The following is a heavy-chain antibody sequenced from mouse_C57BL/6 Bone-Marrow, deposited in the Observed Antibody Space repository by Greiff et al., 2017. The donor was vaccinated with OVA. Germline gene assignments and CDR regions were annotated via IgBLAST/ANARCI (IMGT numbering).Heavy chain of an antibody. CDR1: GYTFTSYG. V-gene: IGHV1-81*01. CDR3: ARERIYYGYDGYFDV. Sequence: QVQLKESGAELARPGASVKLSCKASGYTFTSYGISWVKQRTGQGLEWIGEIYPRSGNTYYNEKFKGKATLTADKSSSTAYMELRSLTSEDSAVYFCARERIYYGYDGYFDVWGTGTTVTVSS. D-gene: IGHD2-2*01. J-gene: IGHJ1*03. CDR2: IYPRSGNT.